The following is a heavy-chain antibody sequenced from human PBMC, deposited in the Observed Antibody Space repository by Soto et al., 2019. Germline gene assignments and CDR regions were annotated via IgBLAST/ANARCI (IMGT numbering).Heavy chain of an antibody. CDR2: VNPGGYST. Sequence: EVQLLQSGGGLVQPGGSLRLSCAASGFTFTSYSMTWVRQTPGKGLEWVAAVNPGGYSTYYADSVKGRFTISRENSNKTLYLQMKSLRAESTPVYYCAKDLRAGSGYDFDYWDQGTLVTVSS. J-gene: IGHJ4*02. CDR3: AKDLRAGSGYDFDY. V-gene: IGHV3-23*01. D-gene: IGHD5-12*01. CDR1: GFTFTSYS.